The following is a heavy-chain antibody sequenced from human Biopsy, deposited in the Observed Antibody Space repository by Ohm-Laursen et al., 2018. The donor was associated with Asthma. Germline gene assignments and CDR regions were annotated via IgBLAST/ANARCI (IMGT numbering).Heavy chain of an antibody. Sequence: ASVKVACKASGYNIRSFAIHWVRQAPGQRLEWMGWVNTGNGDTKYSQKFQGRVTITRDTSASTAYMELRSLRSEDAATYYCARTYYDFLTGQVKDVFGVWGQGTIVTVSS. V-gene: IGHV1-3*04. CDR2: VNTGNGDT. CDR3: ARTYYDFLTGQVKDVFGV. D-gene: IGHD3-9*01. CDR1: GYNIRSFA. J-gene: IGHJ3*01.